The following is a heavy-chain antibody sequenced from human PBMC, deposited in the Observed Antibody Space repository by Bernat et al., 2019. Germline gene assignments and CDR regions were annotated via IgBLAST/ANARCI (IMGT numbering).Heavy chain of an antibody. Sequence: EVQLVQSGAEVKKPGESLKISCKGSGYSFTNYWIAWLRQMPGKGLEWMGVIYSGDSEIRYTPSFQGQVTISGDTSISTAYLQWSSLRASDTAMYYCARHTTGINDYWGQGTLVTVSS. V-gene: IGHV5-51*01. CDR3: ARHTTGINDY. CDR2: IYSGDSEI. J-gene: IGHJ4*02. D-gene: IGHD2-8*01. CDR1: GYSFTNYW.